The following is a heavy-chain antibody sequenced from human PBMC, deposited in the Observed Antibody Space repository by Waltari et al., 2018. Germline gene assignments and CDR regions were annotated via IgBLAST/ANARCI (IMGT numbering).Heavy chain of an antibody. CDR1: GFTFSSYS. J-gene: IGHJ4*02. CDR3: ARDRGVAVAGTGDY. Sequence: EVQLVESGGGLVKPGGSLRLSCAASGFTFSSYSMNWVRQAPGKGLEWVSSISSSSSYIYYADSVKGRFTISRDNPKNSLYLQMNSLRAEDTAVYYCARDRGVAVAGTGDYWGQGTLVTVSS. D-gene: IGHD6-19*01. V-gene: IGHV3-21*01. CDR2: ISSSSSYI.